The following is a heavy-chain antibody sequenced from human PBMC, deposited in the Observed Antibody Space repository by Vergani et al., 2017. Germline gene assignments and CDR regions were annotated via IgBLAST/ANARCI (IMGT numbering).Heavy chain of an antibody. CDR2: ISYDGSNK. CDR3: AKNPRYCSSTSCRALV. V-gene: IGHV3-30*18. Sequence: QVQLVESGGGVVQPGRSLRLSCAASGFTFSSYGMHWVRQAPGKGLEWVAVISYDGSNKYYADSVKGRFTISRENSKNTLYLQMNSLRAEDTAVYYCAKNPRYCSSTSCRALVWGQGTTVTVSS. J-gene: IGHJ6*02. D-gene: IGHD2-2*01. CDR1: GFTFSSYG.